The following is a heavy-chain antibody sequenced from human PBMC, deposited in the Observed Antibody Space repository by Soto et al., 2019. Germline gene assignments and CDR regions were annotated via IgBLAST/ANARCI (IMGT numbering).Heavy chain of an antibody. CDR1: GGDFLSYT. V-gene: IGHV1-69*02. CDR2: IIPILDVA. CDR3: AQMWFGELWHGMDV. J-gene: IGHJ6*02. Sequence: QLVQSGAEVKKPGSSVKVSCKASGGDFLSYTISWVRQAPGQGPEWMGTIIPILDVAKNAQKFQGRVAITEDKATSTVYMELGSLRSDDTAVYYCAQMWFGELWHGMDVWGQGTTITVSS. D-gene: IGHD3-10*01.